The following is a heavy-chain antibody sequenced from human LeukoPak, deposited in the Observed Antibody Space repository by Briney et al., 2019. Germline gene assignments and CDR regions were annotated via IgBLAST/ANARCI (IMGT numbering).Heavy chain of an antibody. D-gene: IGHD3-10*01. J-gene: IGHJ3*02. CDR1: GYTLTELS. Sequence: ASVTVSCKVSGYTLTELSMHWARQAPGKGLEWMGGFDPEDGETIYAQKFQGRVTMTEDTSTDTAYMELSSLRSEDTAVYYCATPGGRITMVRGVYAFDIWGQGTMVTVSS. CDR3: ATPGGRITMVRGVYAFDI. V-gene: IGHV1-24*01. CDR2: FDPEDGET.